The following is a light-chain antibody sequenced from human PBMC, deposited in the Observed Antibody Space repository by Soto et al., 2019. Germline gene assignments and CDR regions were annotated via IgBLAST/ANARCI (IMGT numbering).Light chain of an antibody. Sequence: EIVLTQSPGTLSLSPGERATLSCRASQSVSSNLAWYQQKPGQAPRLLIYGASTRATGIPARFSGSGSGTEFTLTISSLQSEDFAVYYCQQYGSSSITFGQGTRLEIK. CDR3: QQYGSSSIT. V-gene: IGKV3-15*01. CDR1: QSVSSN. J-gene: IGKJ5*01. CDR2: GAS.